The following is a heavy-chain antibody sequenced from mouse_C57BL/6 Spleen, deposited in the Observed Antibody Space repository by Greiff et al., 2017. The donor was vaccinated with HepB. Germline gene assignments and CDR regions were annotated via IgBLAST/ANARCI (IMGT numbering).Heavy chain of an antibody. Sequence: EVQRVESGGDLVKPGGSLKLSCAASGFTFSSYGMSWVRQTPDKRLEWVATISSGGSYTYYPDSVKGRFTISRDNAKNTLYLQLSSLKSEDTAMYYCARRGYGPDGYFDVWGTGTTVTVSS. V-gene: IGHV5-6*01. D-gene: IGHD1-1*02. CDR2: ISSGGSYT. CDR3: ARRGYGPDGYFDV. CDR1: GFTFSSYG. J-gene: IGHJ1*03.